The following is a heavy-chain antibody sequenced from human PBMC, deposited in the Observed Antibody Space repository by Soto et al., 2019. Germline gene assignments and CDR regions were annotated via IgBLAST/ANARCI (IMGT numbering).Heavy chain of an antibody. CDR3: AKDREIVATMLDYYYSGMDV. V-gene: IGHV3-30*18. CDR1: GFTFSSYG. J-gene: IGHJ6*02. CDR2: ISYDGSNK. D-gene: IGHD5-12*01. Sequence: QVQLVESGGGVVQPGRSLRLSCAASGFTFSSYGMHWVRQAPGKGLEWVAVISYDGSNKYYADSVKGRFTISRDNSKNTLYLQMNSLRAEDTAVYYCAKDREIVATMLDYYYSGMDVWGQGTTVTVSS.